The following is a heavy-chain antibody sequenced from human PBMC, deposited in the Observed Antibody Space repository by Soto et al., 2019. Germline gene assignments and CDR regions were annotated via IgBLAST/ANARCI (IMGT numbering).Heavy chain of an antibody. D-gene: IGHD3-22*01. CDR3: AKDRYFDHDSRGYLFDK. Sequence: EVQLLESGGDLIQPGGSLRLSCAASGFTFNIYAMAWVRQAPGKGLEWVSAISRYGDFTYYADSVEGRFTISRDNSKNTLYLQMNSLRAEDTALYYCAKDRYFDHDSRGYLFDKWAQGTLVTVSS. V-gene: IGHV3-23*01. J-gene: IGHJ4*02. CDR1: GFTFNIYA. CDR2: ISRYGDFT.